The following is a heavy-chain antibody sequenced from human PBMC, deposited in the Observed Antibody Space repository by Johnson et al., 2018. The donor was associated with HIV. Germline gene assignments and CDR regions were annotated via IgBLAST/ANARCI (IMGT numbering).Heavy chain of an antibody. V-gene: IGHV3-30-3*01. CDR1: GFTFISYA. CDR3: ARDSGGKYYIMDAFDI. Sequence: QVQLVESGGGVVQPGRSLRLSCASSGFTFISYALHWFRQAPGKGLEWVAVISYDGSNKYYADSVKGRFTISRDNSKNTLYLQMNSLRAEDTAVYYCARDSGGKYYIMDAFDIWGQGTMVTVSS. CDR2: ISYDGSNK. J-gene: IGHJ3*02. D-gene: IGHD1-26*01.